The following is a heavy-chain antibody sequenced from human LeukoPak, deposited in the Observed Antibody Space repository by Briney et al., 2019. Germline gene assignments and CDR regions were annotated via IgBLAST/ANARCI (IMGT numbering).Heavy chain of an antibody. CDR2: IFPGDSGT. CDR3: ARRPEYYFDC. V-gene: IGHV5-51*01. D-gene: IGHD1-14*01. J-gene: IGHJ4*02. Sequence: GESLKISCQASGYSFTNYWIGWVRQMPGKGLEWMGIIFPGDSGTRYNPSFEGQVTMSVDKSIRTAYLQWSSLKASDTAMYYCARRPEYYFDCWGQGILVSVSS. CDR1: GYSFTNYW.